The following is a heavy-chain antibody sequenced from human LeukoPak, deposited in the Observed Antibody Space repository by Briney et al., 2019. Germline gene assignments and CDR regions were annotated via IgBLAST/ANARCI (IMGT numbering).Heavy chain of an antibody. Sequence: GGSLRLSCAASRFTFSSYWMSWVSQAPGKGLEWVANLKQDGSEKYYVDSVKGRFTISRDNAKNSLYLQMNSLRAEDTAVYYCARRLGIVKAFDYWGQGTLFTVSS. V-gene: IGHV3-7*01. CDR2: LKQDGSEK. D-gene: IGHD3-22*01. CDR1: RFTFSSYW. J-gene: IGHJ4*02. CDR3: ARRLGIVKAFDY.